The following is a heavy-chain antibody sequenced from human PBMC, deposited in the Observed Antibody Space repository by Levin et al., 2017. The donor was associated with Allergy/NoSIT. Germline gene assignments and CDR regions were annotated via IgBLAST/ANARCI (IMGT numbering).Heavy chain of an antibody. CDR3: ARDGVGAANFDH. CDR2: IFPIFGPA. J-gene: IGHJ4*02. CDR1: GGTSSNYA. D-gene: IGHD1-26*01. V-gene: IGHV1-69*01. Sequence: SVPVSCPASGGTSSNYAITWVRQAPGQGLEWMGGIFPIFGPASYAQKFQGRVTILADEATSTSYMELNNLVCEDTAVYYGARDGVGAANFDHWGQGTLVPVSS.